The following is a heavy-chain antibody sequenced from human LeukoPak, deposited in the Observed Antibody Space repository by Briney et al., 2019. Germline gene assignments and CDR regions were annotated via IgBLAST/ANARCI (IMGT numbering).Heavy chain of an antibody. CDR3: AKGTQLVPNYFDY. J-gene: IGHJ4*02. D-gene: IGHD6-13*01. V-gene: IGHV3-23*01. CDR1: GFTFSSYA. Sequence: GGSLRLSCAASGFTFSSYAMSWVRQAPGKGLEWVSAISGSGGSTYYADSVMGRFTISRDNSKNTLYLQMNSLRAEDTAVYYCAKGTQLVPNYFDYWGQGTLVTASS. CDR2: ISGSGGST.